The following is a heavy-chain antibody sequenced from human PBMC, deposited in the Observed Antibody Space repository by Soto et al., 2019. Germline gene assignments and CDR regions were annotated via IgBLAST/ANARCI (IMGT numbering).Heavy chain of an antibody. CDR3: ASGLVTTDAFDI. D-gene: IGHD4-17*01. CDR2: MNPNSGNT. V-gene: IGHV1-8*01. Sequence: QVQLVQSGAEVKKPGASVKVSCKASGYTFTSYDINWVRQATGQGLEWMGWMNPNSGNTGYAQKFQGRVTMPRNTSISTAYMELSSLRSEDTAVYYGASGLVTTDAFDIWGQGTMVTVSS. J-gene: IGHJ3*02. CDR1: GYTFTSYD.